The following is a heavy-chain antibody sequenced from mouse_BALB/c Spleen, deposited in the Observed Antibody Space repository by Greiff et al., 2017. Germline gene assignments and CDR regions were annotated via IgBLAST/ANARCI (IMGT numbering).Heavy chain of an antibody. Sequence: EVKLLESGGGLVKPGGSLKLSCAASGFTFSDYYMYWVRQTPEKRLEWVATISDGGSYTYYPDSVKGRFTISRDNAKNNLYLQMSSLKSEDTAMYYCARDQGYYGSSRYSAMDYWGQGTSVTVSS. V-gene: IGHV5-4*02. CDR2: ISDGGSYT. CDR3: ARDQGYYGSSRYSAMDY. D-gene: IGHD1-1*01. CDR1: GFTFSDYY. J-gene: IGHJ4*01.